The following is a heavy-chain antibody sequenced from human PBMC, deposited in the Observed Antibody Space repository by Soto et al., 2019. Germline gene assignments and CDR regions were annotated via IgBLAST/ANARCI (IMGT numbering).Heavy chain of an antibody. D-gene: IGHD4-17*01. J-gene: IGHJ5*01. Sequence: EVYLVESGGGVVRPGGSLRLSCAVSGFGFDEYGMSWVRQGPGKGLEWVSGINRHGDSTGYADSVKGRFIISRDNAKNFLYLQMNGLRAEDTAFYYCARDQRWGYDYGDYGDSWGPGTLVTVSS. V-gene: IGHV3-20*04. CDR1: GFGFDEYG. CDR3: ARDQRWGYDYGDYGDS. CDR2: INRHGDST.